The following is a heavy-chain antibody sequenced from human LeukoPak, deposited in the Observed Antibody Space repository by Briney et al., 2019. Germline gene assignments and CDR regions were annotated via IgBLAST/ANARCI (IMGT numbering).Heavy chain of an antibody. V-gene: IGHV4-4*07. CDR3: ARQGYTASYYFLDY. CDR2: IYTTGAT. Sequence: SETLSLTCTVSGGSIRSYFWGWVRQPAGKGLEWIGRIYTTGATFYNPSLKIRLTMSIDTSKNQFSLRLTSVVAADTAVYYCARQGYTASYYFLDYWSQGTLVTVSS. CDR1: GGSIRSYF. D-gene: IGHD1-26*01. J-gene: IGHJ4*02.